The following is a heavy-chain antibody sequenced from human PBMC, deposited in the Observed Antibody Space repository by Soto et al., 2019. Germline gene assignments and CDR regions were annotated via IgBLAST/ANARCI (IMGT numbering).Heavy chain of an antibody. J-gene: IGHJ6*03. CDR1: GGSISSSSYY. CDR3: ASLLSTDYDFWSGYYRDYYMDV. Sequence: QLQLQESGPGLVKPSETLSLTCTVSGGSISSSSYYWGWIRQPPGKGLEWIGSIYYSGSTYYNPSQKSRITISVDTSTNQFSQKLSSVTAVDTDVYYCASLLSTDYDFWSGYYRDYYMDVWGKGTTVTVSS. D-gene: IGHD3-3*01. V-gene: IGHV4-39*01. CDR2: IYYSGST.